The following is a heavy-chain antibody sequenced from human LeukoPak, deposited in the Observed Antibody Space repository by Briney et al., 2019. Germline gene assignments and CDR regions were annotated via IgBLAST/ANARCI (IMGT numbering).Heavy chain of an antibody. J-gene: IGHJ4*02. Sequence: SETLSLTCTVSGGSISSSTYYWGWIRQSPGKGLEWIGTIYYSGSTYYNPSLKSRVTISVDTSKNQFSLKLSSVTAADTAVYYCARGGSSGSFDYWGQGTLVTVSS. CDR1: GGSISSSTYY. V-gene: IGHV4-39*01. CDR3: ARGGSSGSFDY. CDR2: IYYSGST. D-gene: IGHD3-22*01.